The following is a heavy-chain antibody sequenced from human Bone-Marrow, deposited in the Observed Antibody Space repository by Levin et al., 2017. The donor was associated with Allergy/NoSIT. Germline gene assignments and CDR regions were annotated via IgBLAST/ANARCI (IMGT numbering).Heavy chain of an antibody. V-gene: IGHV3-53*01. Sequence: AGGSLRLSCAASGFTVSSNYMSWVRQAPGKGLEWVSVIYSGGSTYYADSVKGRFTISRDNSKNTLYLQMNSLRAEDTAVYYCARVSRGIAARLYGSWGMDVWGQGTTVTVSS. CDR3: ARVSRGIAARLYGSWGMDV. D-gene: IGHD6-6*01. J-gene: IGHJ6*02. CDR1: GFTVSSNY. CDR2: IYSGGST.